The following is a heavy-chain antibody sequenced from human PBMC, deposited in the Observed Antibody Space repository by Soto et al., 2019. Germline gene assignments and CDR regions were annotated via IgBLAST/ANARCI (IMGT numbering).Heavy chain of an antibody. CDR2: IGTAGDT. CDR3: ARGRIAVAGLRDDAFDI. V-gene: IGHV3-13*01. CDR1: GFTFSSYD. D-gene: IGHD6-19*01. Sequence: GSLRLSCAASGFTFSSYDMHWVRQATGKGLEWVSAIGTAGDTYYPGSVKGRFTISRENAKNSLYLQMNSLRAGDTAVYYCARGRIAVAGLRDDAFDIWGQGTMVTVSS. J-gene: IGHJ3*02.